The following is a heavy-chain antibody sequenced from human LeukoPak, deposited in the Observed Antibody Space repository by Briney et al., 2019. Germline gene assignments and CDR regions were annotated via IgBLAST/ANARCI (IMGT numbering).Heavy chain of an antibody. D-gene: IGHD3-22*01. CDR3: ASETYYYDSSGYFLGY. CDR2: IIPIFGTA. V-gene: IGHV1-69*05. J-gene: IGHJ4*02. Sequence: SVKVSCKASGGTFSSYAISWVRQAPGQGLEWMGGIIPIFGTANYAQKFQGRVTITTDESTSTAYMELGSLRSEDTAVYYCASETYYYDSSGYFLGYWGQGTLVTVSS. CDR1: GGTFSSYA.